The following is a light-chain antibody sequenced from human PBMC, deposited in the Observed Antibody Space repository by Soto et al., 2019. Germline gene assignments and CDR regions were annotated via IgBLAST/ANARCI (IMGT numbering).Light chain of an antibody. J-gene: IGKJ5*01. Sequence: EIVMTQSPATLSVSRGERATLSCRANQASSSNLAWYQQKPGQAPRLLIYGASTRATGIPDRFSGSGSGTDFTLSISSLEPEDFAVYYCQQRSNWRITFGQGTRLEIK. CDR3: QQRSNWRIT. CDR1: QASSSN. CDR2: GAS. V-gene: IGKV3-15*01.